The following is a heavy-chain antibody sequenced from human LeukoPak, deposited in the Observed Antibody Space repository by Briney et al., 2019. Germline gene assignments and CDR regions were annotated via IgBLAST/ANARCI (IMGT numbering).Heavy chain of an antibody. CDR3: ARETYYYDNSGYYKFDY. Sequence: GASVKVSCKASGYTFTSYGISWVRQAPGQGLEWMGWISAYNGNTNYAQKLQGRVTMTTDTSTSTAYMELRSLRSDDTAVYYCARETYYYDNSGYYKFDYWGQGTLVTVSS. V-gene: IGHV1-18*01. CDR2: ISAYNGNT. CDR1: GYTFTSYG. J-gene: IGHJ4*02. D-gene: IGHD3-22*01.